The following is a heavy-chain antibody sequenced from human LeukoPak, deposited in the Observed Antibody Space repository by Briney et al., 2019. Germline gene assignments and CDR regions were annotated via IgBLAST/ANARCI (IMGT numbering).Heavy chain of an antibody. D-gene: IGHD3-10*01. V-gene: IGHV4-59*12. CDR2: IYYSGST. J-gene: IGHJ4*02. CDR1: GGSISSYY. CDR3: ARGYGSGSYVYFDY. Sequence: SETLSLTCTVSGGSISSYYWSWIRQPPGKGLEWIGYIYYSGSTNYNPSLKSRVIISVDKSKNQFSLKLSSVTAADTAVYFCARGYGSGSYVYFDYWGQGTLVTVSS.